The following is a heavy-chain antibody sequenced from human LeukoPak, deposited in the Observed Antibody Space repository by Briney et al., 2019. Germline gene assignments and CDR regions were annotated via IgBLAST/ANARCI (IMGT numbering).Heavy chain of an antibody. V-gene: IGHV3-48*04. J-gene: IGHJ5*01. CDR2: ISSSGSPI. CDR1: GFTFSSYS. Sequence: GGSLRLSCAASGFTFSSYSMNWVRQAPGKGLEWLSWISSSGSPIFYADSVKGRFIISRDNAKNSLYLQMNSLRVEDTAVYYCARGWFDSWGQGTLVTVSS. CDR3: ARGWFDS.